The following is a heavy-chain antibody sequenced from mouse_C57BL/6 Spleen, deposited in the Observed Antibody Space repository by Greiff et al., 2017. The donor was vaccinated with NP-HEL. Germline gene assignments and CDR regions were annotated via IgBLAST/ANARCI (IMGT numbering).Heavy chain of an antibody. V-gene: IGHV1-55*01. CDR1: GYTFTSYW. CDR2: IYPGSGST. CDR3: ARLYYGSSPPDY. D-gene: IGHD1-1*01. J-gene: IGHJ2*01. Sequence: QVQLQQPGAELVKPGASVKMSCKASGYTFTSYWITWVKQRPGQGLEWIGDIYPGSGSTNYNEKFKSKATLTVDTSSSTAYMQLSSLTSEDSAVYYCARLYYGSSPPDYWGQGTTLTVSS.